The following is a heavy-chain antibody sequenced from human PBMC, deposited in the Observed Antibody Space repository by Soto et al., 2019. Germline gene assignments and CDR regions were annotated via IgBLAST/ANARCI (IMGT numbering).Heavy chain of an antibody. Sequence: QVQLQESGPGLVKPSETLSLTCTVSGGSISSYYWSWIRQPPGKGLEWIGYIYYSGSTNYNPSLKSRATLSVDTSKNQFSLKLSSVTAADTAVYYCARDVPGGAAARRYFDYWGQGTLVTVSS. CDR1: GGSISSYY. CDR3: ARDVPGGAAARRYFDY. CDR2: IYYSGST. V-gene: IGHV4-59*01. D-gene: IGHD6-25*01. J-gene: IGHJ4*02.